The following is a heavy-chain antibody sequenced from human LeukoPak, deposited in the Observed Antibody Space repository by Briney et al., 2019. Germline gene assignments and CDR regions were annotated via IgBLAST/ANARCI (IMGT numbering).Heavy chain of an antibody. Sequence: GESPKISWQGSGYRFTSYWIGWVPPMPGKGLEWGGFFFRGYSDTRYNPSFQGQVTISADKSISTAYLQWSSLKASDTAMYYCARRRITGTTGDSYFDHWGQGTLVTVSS. J-gene: IGHJ4*02. D-gene: IGHD1-7*01. CDR3: ARRRITGTTGDSYFDH. CDR1: GYRFTSYW. CDR2: FFRGYSDT. V-gene: IGHV5-51*01.